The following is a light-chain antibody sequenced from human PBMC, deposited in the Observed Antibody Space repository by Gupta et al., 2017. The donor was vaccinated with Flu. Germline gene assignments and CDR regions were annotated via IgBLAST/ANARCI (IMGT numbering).Light chain of an antibody. CDR1: NIGSKS. Sequence: KTAKSTCGGNNIGSKSVHWCHQKPGQAPVLIVCDDSDRPSGIPERFSGSNSGNTATLTISRVEAGDEADYYCQVWDSSSDHRVFGGGTKLTVL. CDR2: DDS. V-gene: IGLV3-21*03. CDR3: QVWDSSSDHRV. J-gene: IGLJ3*02.